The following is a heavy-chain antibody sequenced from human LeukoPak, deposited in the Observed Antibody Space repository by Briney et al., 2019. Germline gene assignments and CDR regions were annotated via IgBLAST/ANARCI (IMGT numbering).Heavy chain of an antibody. CDR1: GFAFSSYA. V-gene: IGHV3-23*01. J-gene: IGHJ4*02. D-gene: IGHD7-27*01. CDR3: AKDASNWDSYYFDY. Sequence: PGGSLRLSCAASGFAFSSYAMSWVRQAPGKGLEWVSAISGSGGSTYNADSVKGRFTISRDNSKNTLYLQMNSLRAEDTAVYYCAKDASNWDSYYFDYWGQGTLVTVSS. CDR2: ISGSGGST.